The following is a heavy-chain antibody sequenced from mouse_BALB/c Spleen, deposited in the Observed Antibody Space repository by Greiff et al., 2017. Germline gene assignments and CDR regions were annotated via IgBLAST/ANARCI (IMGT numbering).Heavy chain of an antibody. CDR1: GYAFTNYL. CDR3: ARRYDYPYYYAMDY. J-gene: IGHJ4*01. D-gene: IGHD2-4*01. CDR2: INPGSGGT. V-gene: IGHV1-54*01. Sequence: QVQLKESGAELVRPGTSVKVSCKASGYAFTNYLIEWVKQRPGQGLEWIGVINPGSGGTNYNEKFKGKATLTADKSSSTAYMQLSSLTSDDSAVYFCARRYDYPYYYAMDYWGQGTSVTVSS.